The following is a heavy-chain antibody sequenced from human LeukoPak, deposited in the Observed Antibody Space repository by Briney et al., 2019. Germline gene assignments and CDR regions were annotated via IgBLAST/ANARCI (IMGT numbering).Heavy chain of an antibody. V-gene: IGHV3-74*01. Sequence: GGSLRLSCAASGFTFSSYAMSWVRQAPGKGLVWISNINEHGTTAYADSVKGRFTISRDNAKNILYLQMNSLRAEDTAVYYCARVRGGNWGQGTLVTVSS. CDR1: GFTFSSYA. J-gene: IGHJ4*02. CDR2: INEHGTT. CDR3: ARVRGGN. D-gene: IGHD3-16*01.